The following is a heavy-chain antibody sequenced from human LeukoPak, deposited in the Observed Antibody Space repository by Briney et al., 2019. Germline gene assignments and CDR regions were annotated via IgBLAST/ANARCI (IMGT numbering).Heavy chain of an antibody. CDR3: ARDDRYTSWN. CDR1: GFPFRSYW. J-gene: IGHJ4*02. CDR2: IKQDGSEI. D-gene: IGHD5-18*01. V-gene: IGHV3-7*05. Sequence: GGSLRLSCAASGFPFRSYWMSWVRQGPGKGLEWVANIKQDGSEIYYVDSVKGRSTISRDNAKSSLYLQMNSLRPEDTAVYYCARDDRYTSWNWGQGTLVTVSS.